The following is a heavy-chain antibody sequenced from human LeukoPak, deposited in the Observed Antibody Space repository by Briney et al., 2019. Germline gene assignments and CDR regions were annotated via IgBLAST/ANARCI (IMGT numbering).Heavy chain of an antibody. D-gene: IGHD5-24*01. CDR1: GGSISSYY. V-gene: IGHV4-59*01. CDR2: VSYSGST. CDR3: AREQRYGMDV. Sequence: SETLSLTCTVSGGSISSYYWSWIRQPPGKGLEWIGYVSYSGSTNYNPSLKSRVTISVDTSKNQFSLKLSSVTAADTAVYYCAREQRYGMDVWGQGTTVTVSS. J-gene: IGHJ6*02.